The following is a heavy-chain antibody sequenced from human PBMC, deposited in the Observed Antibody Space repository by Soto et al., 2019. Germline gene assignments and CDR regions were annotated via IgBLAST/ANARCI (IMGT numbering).Heavy chain of an antibody. CDR2: IYYSGTT. D-gene: IGHD2-8*02. J-gene: IGHJ4*02. Sequence: XAILSLTCTVSGGSISTSNYYWGWVRQPPGKGLDWIGNIYYSGTTYYNPSLKSRVTISVDTSKNQFSLKLNSVTAADTAVYYCATFVVHASRHTDFDLWAPGTLVTVS. CDR1: GGSISTSNYY. CDR3: ATFVVHASRHTDFDL. V-gene: IGHV4-39*01.